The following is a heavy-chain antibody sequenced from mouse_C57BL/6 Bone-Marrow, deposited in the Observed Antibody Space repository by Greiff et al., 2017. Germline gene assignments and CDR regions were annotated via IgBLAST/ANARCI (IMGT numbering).Heavy chain of an antibody. CDR3: ARERNYYSNYDYAMDY. CDR2: INYDGSST. V-gene: IGHV5-16*01. CDR1: GFTFSDYY. Sequence: EVNVVESEGGLVQPGSSMKLSCTASGFTFSDYYMAWVRQVPEKGLEWVANINYDGSSTYYLDSLKSRFIISRDNAKNLLYLQMSSLKSEDTATYYCARERNYYSNYDYAMDYWGQGTSVTVSS. D-gene: IGHD2-5*01. J-gene: IGHJ4*01.